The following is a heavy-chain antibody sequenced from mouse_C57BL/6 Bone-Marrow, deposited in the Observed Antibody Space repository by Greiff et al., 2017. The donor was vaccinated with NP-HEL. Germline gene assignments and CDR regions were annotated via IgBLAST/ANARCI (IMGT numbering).Heavy chain of an antibody. Sequence: QVQLQQSGAELVRPGTSVKVSCKASGYAFTNYLIEWVKQRPGQGLEWIGVINPGSGGTNYNEKFKGKATLTADKSYSTAYMQLSSLTSEDSAVYFCARSDYDEAYWGQGTLVTVSA. CDR1: GYAFTNYL. CDR2: INPGSGGT. J-gene: IGHJ3*01. V-gene: IGHV1-54*01. D-gene: IGHD2-4*01. CDR3: ARSDYDEAY.